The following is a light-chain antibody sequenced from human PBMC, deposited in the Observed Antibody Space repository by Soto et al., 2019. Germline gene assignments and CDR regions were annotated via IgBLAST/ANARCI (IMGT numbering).Light chain of an antibody. V-gene: IGLV1-40*01. Sequence: QSVLTQPPSVPGAPGQRVTISCTGSSSNIGAGYDVHWYQQLPGTAPKLLIYGNSNRPSGVPDRFSGSKSGTSASLAITGLQAEDGADYYCQCYDSNRSGYVFGTGTKLTVL. CDR2: GNS. CDR3: QCYDSNRSGYV. J-gene: IGLJ1*01. CDR1: SSNIGAGYD.